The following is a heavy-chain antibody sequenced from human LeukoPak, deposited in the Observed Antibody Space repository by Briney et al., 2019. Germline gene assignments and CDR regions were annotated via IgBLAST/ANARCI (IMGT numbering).Heavy chain of an antibody. Sequence: HPGGSLRLSCAASGFTFSSYAMSWVRQAPGKGLEWVSAISGSGGSTYYADSVKGRFTISRDNSKNTLYLQMNSLRAEDTAVYYCAKDRISYGYYFDYWGQGTLVTVSS. V-gene: IGHV3-23*01. J-gene: IGHJ4*02. D-gene: IGHD5-18*01. CDR3: AKDRISYGYYFDY. CDR1: GFTFSSYA. CDR2: ISGSGGST.